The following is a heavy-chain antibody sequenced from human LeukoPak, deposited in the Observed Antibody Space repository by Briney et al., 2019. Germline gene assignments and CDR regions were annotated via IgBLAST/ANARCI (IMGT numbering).Heavy chain of an antibody. CDR1: GGTFSSYA. J-gene: IGHJ3*02. Sequence: SVKVSCKASGGTFSSYAISWVRQAPGQGLEWMGGIIPIFGTANYAQKFQGRVTITTDESTSTAYMELSSLRSEDTAVYYCARVLRYFDWFAFDIWGQGTMVTVSS. V-gene: IGHV1-69*05. D-gene: IGHD3-9*01. CDR2: IIPIFGTA. CDR3: ARVLRYFDWFAFDI.